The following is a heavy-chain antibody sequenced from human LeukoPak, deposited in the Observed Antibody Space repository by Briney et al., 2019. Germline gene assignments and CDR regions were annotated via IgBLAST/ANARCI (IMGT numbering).Heavy chain of an antibody. D-gene: IGHD1-26*01. J-gene: IGHJ3*02. Sequence: RASVKVSCKASGYTFTSYGISWVRQAPGQGLEWMGWISAYNGNTNYAQKLQGRVTMTTDTSTSTAYMELRSLRSDDTAVYYCARVPEWELVHQDAFDIWGQGTMVTVSS. CDR2: ISAYNGNT. CDR3: ARVPEWELVHQDAFDI. V-gene: IGHV1-18*01. CDR1: GYTFTSYG.